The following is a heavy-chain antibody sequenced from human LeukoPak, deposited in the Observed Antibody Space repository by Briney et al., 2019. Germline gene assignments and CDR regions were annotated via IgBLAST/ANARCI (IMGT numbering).Heavy chain of an antibody. CDR1: GFTFSSYA. D-gene: IGHD2-2*01. J-gene: IGHJ4*02. Sequence: PGGSLRLSCAASGFTFSSYAMHWVRQAPGKGLEWVAVISYDGSNKYYADSVKGRFTISRDNSKNTLYLQMNSLRAEDTAVYYCARGPLVVPAAIPFDYWGQGTLVTVSS. CDR3: ARGPLVVPAAIPFDY. CDR2: ISYDGSNK. V-gene: IGHV3-30-3*01.